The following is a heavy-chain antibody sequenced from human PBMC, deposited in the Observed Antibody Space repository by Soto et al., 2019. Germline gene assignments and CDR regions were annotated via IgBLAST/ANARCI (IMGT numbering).Heavy chain of an antibody. Sequence: GGSLRLSCAASGFTFSNFAMTWVLQAAGKGLEWVSTIRTSGGSTYYADSVKGRFTISRDTSKNTLYLQMNSLRAEDTAVYYCAKQTGTTLRNYFDYWGQGSLVTVSS. CDR1: GFTFSNFA. V-gene: IGHV3-23*01. CDR3: AKQTGTTLRNYFDY. D-gene: IGHD1-7*01. CDR2: IRTSGGST. J-gene: IGHJ4*02.